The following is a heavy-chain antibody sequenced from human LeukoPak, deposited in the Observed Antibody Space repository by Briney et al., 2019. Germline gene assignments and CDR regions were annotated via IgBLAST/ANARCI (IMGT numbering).Heavy chain of an antibody. CDR1: GYTFTSYA. CDR2: INAGNGNT. J-gene: IGHJ3*02. CDR3: AMTGYDSSGYFLGAFDI. D-gene: IGHD3-22*01. Sequence: ASVKVSCKASGYTFTSYAMHWVRQAPGQRLEWMGWINAGNGNTKYSQKFQGRVTTTRDTSASTAYMELSSLRSEDTAVYYCAMTGYDSSGYFLGAFDIWGQGTMVTVSS. V-gene: IGHV1-3*01.